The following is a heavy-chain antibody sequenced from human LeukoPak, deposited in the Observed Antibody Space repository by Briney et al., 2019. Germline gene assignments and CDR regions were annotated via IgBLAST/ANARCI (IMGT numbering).Heavy chain of an antibody. Sequence: GRTLCLSSASSAFTLSIDGMRRARRAPGHWIERVAVISYDGSNKYYADSVKGRFTISRDNSTNTLYLQMNSLRAEDKAVYYCAKDSLSGHYVCDYWGRGTLVAVSS. J-gene: IGHJ4*02. V-gene: IGHV3-30*18. CDR3: AKDSLSGHYVCDY. D-gene: IGHD3-16*01. CDR1: AFTLSIDG. CDR2: ISYDGSNK.